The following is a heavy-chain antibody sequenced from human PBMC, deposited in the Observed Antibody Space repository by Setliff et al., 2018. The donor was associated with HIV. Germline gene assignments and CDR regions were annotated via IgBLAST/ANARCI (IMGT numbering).Heavy chain of an antibody. CDR1: GGSISSGSYY. V-gene: IGHV4-61*02. J-gene: IGHJ3*02. Sequence: KTSETLSLTCTVSGGSISSGSYYWSWIRQPAGKGLEWIGRIYTSGSTNYNPSLKSRVTISVDTSKKQFSLKVNSVTAADTAMYYCARSPFYSGYDSHDSSGYYLDDFGIWVPGTMVTVSS. CDR3: ARSPFYSGYDSHDSSGYYLDDFGI. D-gene: IGHD3-22*01. CDR2: IYTSGST.